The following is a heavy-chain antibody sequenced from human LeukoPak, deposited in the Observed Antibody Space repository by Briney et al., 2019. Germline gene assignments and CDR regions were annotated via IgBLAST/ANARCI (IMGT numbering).Heavy chain of an antibody. V-gene: IGHV3-7*01. D-gene: IGHD1-26*01. J-gene: IGHJ3*02. CDR1: GFTFSSYW. Sequence: GGSLRLSCAASGFTFSSYWMSWVRQAPGKGLEWVANIKQDGSEKYYVDSVKGRFTISRDNAKNSLYLQMNSLRAEDTAVYYCAKDSVVGATHDAFDIWGQGTMVTVSS. CDR2: IKQDGSEK. CDR3: AKDSVVGATHDAFDI.